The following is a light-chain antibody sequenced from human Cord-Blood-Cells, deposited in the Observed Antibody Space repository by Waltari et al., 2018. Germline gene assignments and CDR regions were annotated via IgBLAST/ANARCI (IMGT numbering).Light chain of an antibody. CDR1: GKNVGNQG. J-gene: IGLJ1*01. V-gene: IGLV10-54*01. CDR2: RNN. Sequence: QAGLTQPPSVSKGLRQTATLTCTGNGKNVGNQGPAWLQQHQGHPPKLLSYRNNNRPSGISERLSASRSGNTASLTITGLQPEDEADYYCSAWDSSLSAYVFGTGTKVTVL. CDR3: SAWDSSLSAYV.